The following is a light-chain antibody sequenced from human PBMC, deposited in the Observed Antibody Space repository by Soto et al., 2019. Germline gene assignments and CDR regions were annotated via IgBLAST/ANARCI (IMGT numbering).Light chain of an antibody. CDR1: QSVKSY. Sequence: EVVLTQTPATLSLSPGERATLSCRASQSVKSYLVWYQQKPGQSPRLLIYDSSNRATGIPARFSGSGSETDFTLTISSLEPEDFAVYYFQQRRTWPLTFGGGTRVDIK. CDR2: DSS. CDR3: QQRRTWPLT. J-gene: IGKJ4*01. V-gene: IGKV3-11*01.